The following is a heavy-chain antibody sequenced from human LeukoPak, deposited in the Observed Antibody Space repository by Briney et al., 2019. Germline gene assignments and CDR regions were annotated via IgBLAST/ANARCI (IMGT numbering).Heavy chain of an antibody. CDR3: AKTYDFWSGYGMDV. CDR2: ISGSGGST. CDR1: GFTVSSNY. J-gene: IGHJ6*02. V-gene: IGHV3-23*01. D-gene: IGHD3-3*01. Sequence: GGSLRLSCAASGFTVSSNYMSWVRQAPGKGLEWVSAISGSGGSTYYADSVKGRFTISRDNSKNTLYLQMNSLRAEDTAVYYCAKTYDFWSGYGMDVWGQGTTVTVSS.